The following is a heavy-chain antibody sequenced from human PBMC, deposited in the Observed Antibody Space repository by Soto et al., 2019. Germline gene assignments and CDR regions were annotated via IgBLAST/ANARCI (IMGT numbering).Heavy chain of an antibody. CDR2: IKAYSGNT. D-gene: IGHD4-17*01. V-gene: IGHV1-18*01. J-gene: IGHJ4*02. CDR1: GYTFATST. CDR3: AIADYGDDDY. Sequence: QLQLVQSGPEAKKPGASEKVSCKASGYTFATSTISWLRQAPGQGPEWMGWIKAYSGNTNYAQKLQGRFTMTTDTSTSTAYMELRSLTTDDTAIYYCAIADYGDDDYWGQGTLVTVSS.